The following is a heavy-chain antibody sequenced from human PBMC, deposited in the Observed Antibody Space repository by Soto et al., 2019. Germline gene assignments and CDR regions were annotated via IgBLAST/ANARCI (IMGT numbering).Heavy chain of an antibody. J-gene: IGHJ6*03. CDR1: GFTSSSYG. CDR3: ARGGRAYDFWSGYYDYYYYYYMDV. CDR2: IWYDGSNK. V-gene: IGHV3-33*01. Sequence: GGSLRLSCAASGFTSSSYGMHWVRQAPGKGLEWVAVIWYDGSNKYYADSVKGRFTISRDNSKNTLYLQMNSLRAEDTAVYYCARGGRAYDFWSGYYDYYYYYYMDVWGKGTTVTVS. D-gene: IGHD3-3*01.